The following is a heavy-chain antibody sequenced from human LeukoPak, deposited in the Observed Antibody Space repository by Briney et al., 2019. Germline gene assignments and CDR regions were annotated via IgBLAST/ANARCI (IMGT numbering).Heavy chain of an antibody. J-gene: IGHJ5*02. CDR1: GYTFTSYG. V-gene: IGHV1-18*01. D-gene: IGHD6-6*01. Sequence: GASVKVSCKASGYTFTSYGISWVRQAPGQGLEWMGWISAYNGNTNYAQKLQGRVTMTTDTSTSTAYMELRSLRSEDAAVYYCARAGRPSYSSSLRDNWFDPWGQGTLVTVSS. CDR2: ISAYNGNT. CDR3: ARAGRPSYSSSLRDNWFDP.